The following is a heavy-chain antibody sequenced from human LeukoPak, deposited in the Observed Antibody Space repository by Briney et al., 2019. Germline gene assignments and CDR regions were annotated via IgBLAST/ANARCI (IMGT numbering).Heavy chain of an antibody. J-gene: IGHJ4*02. D-gene: IGHD2-15*01. V-gene: IGHV3-23*01. CDR2: ISGSDDST. CDR3: AKDKFVVTASGTDY. CDR1: GFTFSSYA. Sequence: PGGSLRLSCAASGFTFSSYAMSWVRQAPGKGLEWVSAISGSDDSTYYADSVKGRFTISRDNSKNTLYLQMNSLRAEDTAIYYCAKDKFVVTASGTDYWGQGTLVTVSS.